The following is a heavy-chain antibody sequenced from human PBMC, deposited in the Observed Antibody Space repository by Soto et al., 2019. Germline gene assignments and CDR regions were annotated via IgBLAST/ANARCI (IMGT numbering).Heavy chain of an antibody. Sequence: SETLSLTCTVSGGSISSSSYYWGWIRQPPGKGLEWIGSIYYSGSTYYNPSLKSRVTISVDTSKNQFSLKLSSVTAADTAVYYCARSRMGDDVHWGQGTLVTVSS. CDR3: ARSRMGDDVH. V-gene: IGHV4-39*01. D-gene: IGHD2-21*02. CDR1: GGSISSSSYY. J-gene: IGHJ4*02. CDR2: IYYSGST.